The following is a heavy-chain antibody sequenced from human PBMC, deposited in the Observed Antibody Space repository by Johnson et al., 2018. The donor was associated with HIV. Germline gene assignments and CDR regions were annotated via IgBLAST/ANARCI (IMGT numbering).Heavy chain of an antibody. CDR2: ISSSGNTI. V-gene: IGHV3-11*04. J-gene: IGHJ3*02. Sequence: QVQLVESGGGLVKPGGSLRLPCAASGFTFSDYYMSWIRQAPGKGLEWVSYISSSGNTIYYADSVQGRFTISRDNAKKSLYLQMNSLRAEDTAVYYCAKGFFELDDAFDIWGQGTMVTVSS. CDR1: GFTFSDYY. CDR3: AKGFFELDDAFDI. D-gene: IGHD3/OR15-3a*01.